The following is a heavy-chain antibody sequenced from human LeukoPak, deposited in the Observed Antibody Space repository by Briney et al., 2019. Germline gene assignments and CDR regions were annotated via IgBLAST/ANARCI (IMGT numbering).Heavy chain of an antibody. D-gene: IGHD3-10*01. CDR1: GGTFSSYT. V-gene: IGHV1-69*02. CDR2: IIPILGIA. J-gene: IGHJ4*02. Sequence: ASVKVSCKASGGTFSSYTISWVRQAPGQGLEWMGRIIPILGIANYAQKFQGRVTITADKSTSTAYMELSSLRSEDTAVHYCARSTFGELFEGFDYWGQGTLVTVSS. CDR3: ARSTFGELFEGFDY.